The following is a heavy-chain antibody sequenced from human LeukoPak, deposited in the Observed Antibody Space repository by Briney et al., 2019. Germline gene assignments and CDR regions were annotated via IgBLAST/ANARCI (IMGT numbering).Heavy chain of an antibody. CDR2: IGAYNGDT. D-gene: IGHD2-15*01. V-gene: IGHV1-18*04. Sequence: ASVKVSCKPSGYTFTSFGISWVRQAPGQGLEWMGWIGAYNGDTHYAQKFQGRVTMTTDTSTSTAYMDLRSLRSDDTAVYYCTRDHCRGDNCPSFDYWGQGTLVTVSS. J-gene: IGHJ4*02. CDR1: GYTFTSFG. CDR3: TRDHCRGDNCPSFDY.